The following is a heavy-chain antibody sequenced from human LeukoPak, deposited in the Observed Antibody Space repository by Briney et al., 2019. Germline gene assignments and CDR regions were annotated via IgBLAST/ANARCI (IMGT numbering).Heavy chain of an antibody. J-gene: IGHJ5*02. D-gene: IGHD4-23*01. CDR1: GYTFTGYY. Sequence: ASVKVSCKASGYTFTGYYMHWVRQAPGQGLEWMGWINPNSGGTNYAQKFQGRVTMTRDTSISTAYMELSRLRSDDTAVYYCARDDDYGGKNPPTWGQGTLVTVSS. CDR3: ARDDDYGGKNPPT. V-gene: IGHV1-2*02. CDR2: INPNSGGT.